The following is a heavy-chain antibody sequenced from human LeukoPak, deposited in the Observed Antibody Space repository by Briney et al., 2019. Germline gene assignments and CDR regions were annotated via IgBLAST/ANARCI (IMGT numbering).Heavy chain of an antibody. Sequence: PGGSLRLSCTVSGFTVSSNSMSWVRQPPGKGLEWIGSIYYPGNTYYNPSLKSRVTISVDTSKNRFSLKLSSVTAADTAVYYCARDFWSGRNWFDPWGQGTLVTVSS. CDR3: ARDFWSGRNWFDP. J-gene: IGHJ5*02. D-gene: IGHD3-3*01. V-gene: IGHV4-39*07. CDR2: IYYPGNT. CDR1: GFTVSSNS.